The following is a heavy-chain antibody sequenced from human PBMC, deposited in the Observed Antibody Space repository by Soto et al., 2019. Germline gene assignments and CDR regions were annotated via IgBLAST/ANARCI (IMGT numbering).Heavy chain of an antibody. CDR2: IYYSGST. J-gene: IGHJ4*02. CDR3: ARLRNYYDSSGYYYGYFDY. CDR1: GGSISSYY. D-gene: IGHD3-22*01. V-gene: IGHV4-59*01. Sequence: QVQLQESGPGLVKPSETLSLTCTVSGGSISSYYWSWIRQPPGKGLEWIGYIYYSGSTNYNPSLKSRVTISVDTSKNQFSLKLSSVTAADTAVYYCARLRNYYDSSGYYYGYFDYWGQGTLVTVSS.